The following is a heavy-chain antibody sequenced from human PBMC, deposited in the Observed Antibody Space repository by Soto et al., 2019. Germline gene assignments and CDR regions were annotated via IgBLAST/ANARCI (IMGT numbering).Heavy chain of an antibody. D-gene: IGHD2-8*01. V-gene: IGHV1-69*13. Sequence: SVKVSCKASGGTFSSYAISWVRQAPGQGLEWMGGIIPIFGTANYAQKFQGRVTITADESTSTAYMELSSLRSEDTAVYYCARVRGQLYLHAFDIWGQGTMVTVSS. J-gene: IGHJ3*02. CDR3: ARVRGQLYLHAFDI. CDR1: GGTFSSYA. CDR2: IIPIFGTA.